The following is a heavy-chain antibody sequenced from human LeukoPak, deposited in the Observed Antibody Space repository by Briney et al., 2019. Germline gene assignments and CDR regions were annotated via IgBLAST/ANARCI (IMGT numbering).Heavy chain of an antibody. CDR2: ISGSGGST. V-gene: IGHV3-23*01. CDR3: VRGTGQEMAFDY. CDR1: GFAFRTYA. J-gene: IGHJ4*02. D-gene: IGHD5-24*01. Sequence: GGSLRLSCAASGFAFRTYAMTWVRQAPGKGLEWFSAISGSGGSTYYADSVKGRFTISRDNSKNTLYLEMNSLRAEDTAVYYCVRGTGQEMAFDYWGQGTLVTVSS.